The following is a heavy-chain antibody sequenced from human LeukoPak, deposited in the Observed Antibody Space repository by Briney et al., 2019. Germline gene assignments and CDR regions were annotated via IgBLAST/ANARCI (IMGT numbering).Heavy chain of an antibody. CDR1: GFTFSSYG. Sequence: GGSLRLSCAASGFTFSSYGMHWVRQAPGKGLEWVAVISYDGSNKYYADSVKGRFTISRDNSQNTVSLQLNNLRIEDTALYYCAKTPLSDPSGHYYYMDVWGKGTTVTVSS. CDR2: ISYDGSNK. J-gene: IGHJ6*03. D-gene: IGHD3-3*01. CDR3: AKTPLSDPSGHYYYMDV. V-gene: IGHV3-30*18.